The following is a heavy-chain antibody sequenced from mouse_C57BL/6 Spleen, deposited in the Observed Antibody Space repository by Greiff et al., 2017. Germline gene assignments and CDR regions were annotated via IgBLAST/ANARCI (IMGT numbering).Heavy chain of an antibody. CDR3: AVLNYYGSSPDWFAY. Sequence: QVQLQQPGAELVMPGASVKLSCKASGYTFTSYWMHWVKQRPGQGLEWIGEIDPSDSYTNYNQKFKGKSTLTVDKSSSTAYMQLSSLTSEDSAVYYCAVLNYYGSSPDWFAYWGQGTLVTVSA. CDR2: IDPSDSYT. V-gene: IGHV1-69*01. CDR1: GYTFTSYW. J-gene: IGHJ3*01. D-gene: IGHD1-1*01.